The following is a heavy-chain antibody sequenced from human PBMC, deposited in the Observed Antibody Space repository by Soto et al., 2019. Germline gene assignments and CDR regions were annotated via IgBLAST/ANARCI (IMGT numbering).Heavy chain of an antibody. J-gene: IGHJ4*02. CDR2: ISSSGSTI. Sequence: LRLSCAASGFTFSSYEMNWVRQAPGKGLEWVSYISSSGSTIYYADSVKGRFTISRDNAKNSLYLQMNSLRAEDTAVYYCARGAPLVVTADPYYFDYWGQGTLVTVSS. CDR3: ARGAPLVVTADPYYFDY. D-gene: IGHD2-21*02. CDR1: GFTFSSYE. V-gene: IGHV3-48*03.